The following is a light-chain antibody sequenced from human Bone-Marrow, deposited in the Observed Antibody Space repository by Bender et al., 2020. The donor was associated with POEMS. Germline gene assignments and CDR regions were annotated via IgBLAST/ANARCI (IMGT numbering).Light chain of an antibody. Sequence: SYDLTQPRSVSVSPGQTASIPCSGDKLGDRYVSWYQQKPGQSPVMVIYQDTKWSSGFPERFSGSNSGNIATLIISGTQAMDEADYYCQAWDSGTVVFGGGTKLTVL. V-gene: IGLV3-1*01. CDR2: QDT. J-gene: IGLJ2*01. CDR1: KLGDRY. CDR3: QAWDSGTVV.